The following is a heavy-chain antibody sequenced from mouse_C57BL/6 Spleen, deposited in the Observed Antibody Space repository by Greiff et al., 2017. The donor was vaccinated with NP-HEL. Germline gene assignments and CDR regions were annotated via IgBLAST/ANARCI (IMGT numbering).Heavy chain of an antibody. D-gene: IGHD3-2*02. CDR1: GFNFTGYC. Sequence: EVQLQQSGAELVKPGASVKLSCTASGFNFTGYCMHWVKQRTEQGLEWIGGIYPEGGDTKYTAKFQGKATMTADTSSNTAYLQLSSLTSEDTAVYYYVAAQSTGSIYYAMDYWGQGTTVTVSS. V-gene: IGHV14-2*01. CDR2: IYPEGGDT. J-gene: IGHJ4*01. CDR3: VAAQSTGSIYYAMDY.